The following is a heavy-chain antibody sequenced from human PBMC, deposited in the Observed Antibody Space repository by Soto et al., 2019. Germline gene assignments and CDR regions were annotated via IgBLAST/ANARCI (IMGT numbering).Heavy chain of an antibody. CDR3: TRADVTVTLSVFDP. CDR1: GFIFSSFP. D-gene: IGHD4-17*01. J-gene: IGHJ5*02. V-gene: IGHV3-30-3*01. Sequence: QVQLVESGGGVVQPGRSLRLSCAASGFIFSSFPMHWVRQAPGKGLEWVAVISDDGNTKYYADSVKGRFTISRDNPKNTLYLQMNSLSAEDTAVYYCTRADVTVTLSVFDPWGQGTLVTVSS. CDR2: ISDDGNTK.